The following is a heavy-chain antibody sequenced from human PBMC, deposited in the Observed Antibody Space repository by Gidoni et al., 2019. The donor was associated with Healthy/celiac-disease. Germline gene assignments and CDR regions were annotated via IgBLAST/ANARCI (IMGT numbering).Heavy chain of an antibody. D-gene: IGHD2-15*01. V-gene: IGHV4-34*01. CDR2: IKHSGST. CDR1: GGSFSGYY. J-gene: IGHJ5*02. Sequence: QVQLQQWGAGLLKPSENLSLPCAVSGGSFSGYYWSWIRQPPGKGLEGIGEIKHSGSTNYNPSLKSRVTISVDTSKNQFSLKLSSVTAADTAVYYCARGLGYCSGGSCYGWFDPWGQGTLVTVSS. CDR3: ARGLGYCSGGSCYGWFDP.